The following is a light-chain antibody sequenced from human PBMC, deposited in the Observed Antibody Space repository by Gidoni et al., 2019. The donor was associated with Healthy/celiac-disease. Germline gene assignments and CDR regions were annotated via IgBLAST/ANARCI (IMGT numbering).Light chain of an antibody. V-gene: IGKV3-15*01. J-gene: IGKJ1*01. CDR3: QQYNNWPPWT. CDR1: PSVSSN. CDR2: GAS. Sequence: EIVMTQSPATLSVSPGERATPSCRASPSVSSNLAWYQQKPGQAPRLLIYGASTRATGIPARFSGSGSGTEFTLTISSLQSEDFAVYYCQQYNNWPPWTFGQXTKVEIK.